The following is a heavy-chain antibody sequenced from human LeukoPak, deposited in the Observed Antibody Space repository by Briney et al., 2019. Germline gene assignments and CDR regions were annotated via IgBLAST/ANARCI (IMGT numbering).Heavy chain of an antibody. CDR1: GFTFSKYT. Sequence: AGGSLRLSCVASGFTFSKYTMSWVRQAPGKGLEWVSGIYGGGSGSTFYAESVKGRFNISRDNSKNTLYLQMNSLRDEDTAIYYCAKDFTPDGIWDIDYWGRGTLITVSS. CDR3: AKDFTPDGIWDIDY. V-gene: IGHV3-23*01. J-gene: IGHJ4*02. D-gene: IGHD1-20*01. CDR2: IYGGGSGST.